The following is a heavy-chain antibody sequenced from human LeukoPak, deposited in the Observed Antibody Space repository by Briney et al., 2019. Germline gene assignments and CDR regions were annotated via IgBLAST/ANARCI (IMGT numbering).Heavy chain of an antibody. D-gene: IGHD6-13*01. J-gene: IGHJ4*02. CDR3: TRSEGIAAAGLVDY. V-gene: IGHV3-49*03. Sequence: GGSLRFSCTASGFTFGDYAMSWFRQAPGKGLEWVGFIRSKAYGGTTEYAASVKGRFTISRDDSKSIAYLQMNSLKTEDTAVYYCTRSEGIAAAGLVDYWGQGTLVTVSS. CDR2: IRSKAYGGTT. CDR1: GFTFGDYA.